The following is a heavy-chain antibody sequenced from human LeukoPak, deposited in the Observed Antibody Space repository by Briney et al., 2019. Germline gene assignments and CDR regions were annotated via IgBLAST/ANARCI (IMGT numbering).Heavy chain of an antibody. CDR3: ARRSHTGDFDY. J-gene: IGHJ4*02. D-gene: IGHD2-8*02. Sequence: EASVKVSCKASGYTFTSYGISWVRQAPGQGLEWMGWISAYNGNTNYAQKLQGRVTMTTDTSTSTAYMEVTRLRSDDTAVYYCARRSHTGDFDYWGQGTLVTVSS. CDR1: GYTFTSYG. CDR2: ISAYNGNT. V-gene: IGHV1-18*01.